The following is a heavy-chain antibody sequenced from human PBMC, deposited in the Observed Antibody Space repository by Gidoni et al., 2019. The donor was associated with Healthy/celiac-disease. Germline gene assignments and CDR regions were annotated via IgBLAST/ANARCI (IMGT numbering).Heavy chain of an antibody. J-gene: IGHJ4*02. CDR2: ISAYNVNT. CDR1: GYTFTSYG. Sequence: QVQLVQSGAEVKKPGASVKVYCKASGYTFTSYGISWVRQAPGQGLEWMGWISAYNVNTNYAQKLQGRVTMTTDTSTSTAYMELRSLRSDDTAVYYCARDRLLWFGELLGPDYCGQVTLVTVSS. V-gene: IGHV1-18*01. CDR3: ARDRLLWFGELLGPDY. D-gene: IGHD3-10*01.